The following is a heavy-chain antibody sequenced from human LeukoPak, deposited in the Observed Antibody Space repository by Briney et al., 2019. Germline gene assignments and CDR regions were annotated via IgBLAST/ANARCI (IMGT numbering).Heavy chain of an antibody. CDR3: TREPDTVTGGV. V-gene: IGHV4-59*01. CDR2: VSYTENT. CDR1: GGSISNYY. Sequence: SETLSLTCTVSGGSISNYYWSWIRQPPGKGLEWIGYVSYTENTDYNPSLRSRVTISVDTSKNQFSLTLTSVTAPDTAVYYCTREPDTVTGGVWGQGTRVTVSS. J-gene: IGHJ4*02. D-gene: IGHD4-17*01.